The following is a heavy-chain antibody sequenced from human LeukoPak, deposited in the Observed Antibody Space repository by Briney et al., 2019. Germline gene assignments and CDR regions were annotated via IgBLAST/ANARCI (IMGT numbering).Heavy chain of an antibody. J-gene: IGHJ6*03. D-gene: IGHD3-22*01. CDR1: GGSISSHY. CDR3: ASPAVVMEDSYTYYMDV. CDR2: IYHTGSS. Sequence: TPSETLSLTCTVSGGSISSHYWSWIRQPPGKGLEWIGYIYHTGSSNYNPSLKSRVTISVDTSKNQFSLKLSSVTAADTAVYFCASPAVVMEDSYTYYMDVWGKGTTVTVS. V-gene: IGHV4-59*11.